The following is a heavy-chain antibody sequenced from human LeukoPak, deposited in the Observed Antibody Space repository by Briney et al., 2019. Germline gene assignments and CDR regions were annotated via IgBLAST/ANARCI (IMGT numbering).Heavy chain of an antibody. D-gene: IGHD6-19*01. CDR3: AKDIGIAVAGSAFDI. CDR1: GFTFSSYA. Sequence: GGSLRLSCAASGFTFSSYAMSWVRQAPGKGLEWVSAISGSGGSTYYADSVKGRFTISRDNSKNTLYLQMNGLRAEDTAVYYCAKDIGIAVAGSAFDIWGQGTMVTVSS. J-gene: IGHJ3*02. CDR2: ISGSGGST. V-gene: IGHV3-23*01.